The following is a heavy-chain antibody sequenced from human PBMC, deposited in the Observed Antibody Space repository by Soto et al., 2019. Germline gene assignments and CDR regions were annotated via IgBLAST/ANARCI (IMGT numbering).Heavy chain of an antibody. D-gene: IGHD3-22*01. CDR3: ARGSYYSDSSGNYHY. Sequence: QVQLQESGPGLVKPSQTLSLTCTVSGGSISSGDYYWSWIRQPPGKGLEWIGYIYYSGSTYYNPSLKSRVTITVDTSTIQFSLKLSSVTAADTAVYYCARGSYYSDSSGNYHYWGQGTLVTVSS. CDR2: IYYSGST. J-gene: IGHJ4*02. V-gene: IGHV4-30-4*01. CDR1: GGSISSGDYY.